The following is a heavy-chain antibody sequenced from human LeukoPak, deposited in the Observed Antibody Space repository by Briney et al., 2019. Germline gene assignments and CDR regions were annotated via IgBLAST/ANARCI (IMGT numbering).Heavy chain of an antibody. CDR2: RRGSGRHT. CDR3: ANVIIVAAGYEYFQH. V-gene: IGHV3-23*01. D-gene: IGHD6-13*01. CDR1: RFTFSHYA. J-gene: IGHJ1*01. Sequence: GLSLRLSCASSRFTFSHYAMSWVRQASGKGLERVSGRRGSGRHTLYADSVKGRFTISRDNSKNTLYLKMSSLRAEDTAVYYCANVIIVAAGYEYFQHWGQGTLVSVSS.